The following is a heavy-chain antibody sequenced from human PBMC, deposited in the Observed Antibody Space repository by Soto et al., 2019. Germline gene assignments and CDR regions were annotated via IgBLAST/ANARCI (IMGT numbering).Heavy chain of an antibody. D-gene: IGHD1-1*01. Sequence: QVQLVESGGGLVRPGGSLKLSCAASGFTFSEYYMSWIRQAPGKGLEWVSSISGSSSSRKYADSVRGRFTISRDYAKNSLYLQMNSLRVEDTALYFCARGPRRDGYNDLDSWGQGTLVTVSS. J-gene: IGHJ4*02. CDR3: ARGPRRDGYNDLDS. CDR2: ISGSSSSR. CDR1: GFTFSEYY. V-gene: IGHV3-11*06.